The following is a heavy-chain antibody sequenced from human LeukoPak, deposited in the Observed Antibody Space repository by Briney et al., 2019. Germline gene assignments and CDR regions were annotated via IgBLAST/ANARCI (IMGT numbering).Heavy chain of an antibody. CDR3: ATSPGGHYYYMDV. CDR2: IYYSGST. CDR1: SGSISTSNYY. Sequence: SETLSLTCTVSSGSISTSNYYWSWIRQPPGKGLEWIGYIYYSGSTNYNPSLKSRVTISVDTSKNQFSLKLSSVTAADTAVYYCATSPGGHYYYMDVWGKGTTVTISS. J-gene: IGHJ6*03. V-gene: IGHV4-61*01. D-gene: IGHD3-16*01.